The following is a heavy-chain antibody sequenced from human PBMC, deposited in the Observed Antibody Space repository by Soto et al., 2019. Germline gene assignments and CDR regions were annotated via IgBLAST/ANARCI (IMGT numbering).Heavy chain of an antibody. CDR3: AKEKGGYSGYDRGFDY. V-gene: IGHV3-30*18. CDR2: ISYDGSNK. D-gene: IGHD5-12*01. J-gene: IGHJ4*02. Sequence: PGGSLRLSCAASGFTFSSYGMHWVRQAPGKGLEWVAVISYDGSNKYYADFVKGRFTISRDNSKNTLYLQMNSLRAEDTAVYYCAKEKGGYSGYDRGFDYWGQGTLVTVSS. CDR1: GFTFSSYG.